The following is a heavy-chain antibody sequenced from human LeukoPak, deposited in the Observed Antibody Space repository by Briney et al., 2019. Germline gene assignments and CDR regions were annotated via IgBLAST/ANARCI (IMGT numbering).Heavy chain of an antibody. V-gene: IGHV1-69*16. CDR2: IIAQSGSS. J-gene: IGHJ4*02. D-gene: IGHD3-10*01. CDR1: GGIISNYT. CDR3: ARVAYSDRHPYYSGGWYYFDY. Sequence: SVTVSCRATGGIISNYTITWLRQAPGQRPEWMGGIIAQSGSSSLAQKFQARLTISTGGSTAPMYMELSILTSDDTAVYYCARVAYSDRHPYYSGGWYYFDYWGQGTLVTVSS.